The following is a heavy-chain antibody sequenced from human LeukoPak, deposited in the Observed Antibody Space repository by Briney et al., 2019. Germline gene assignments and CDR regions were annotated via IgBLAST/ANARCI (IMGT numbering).Heavy chain of an antibody. Sequence: GGSLGLSCAASGFTFSDYYMSWIRQAPGKGLEWVSYISSSGSTIYYADSVKGRFTISRDNAKNSLYLQMNSLRAEDTAVYYCARDYCSGGSCYGLVDYWGQGTLVTVSS. V-gene: IGHV3-11*04. J-gene: IGHJ4*02. CDR2: ISSSGSTI. D-gene: IGHD2-15*01. CDR3: ARDYCSGGSCYGLVDY. CDR1: GFTFSDYY.